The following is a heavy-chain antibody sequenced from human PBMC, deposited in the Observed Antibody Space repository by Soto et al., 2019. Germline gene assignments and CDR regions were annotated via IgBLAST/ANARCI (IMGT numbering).Heavy chain of an antibody. D-gene: IGHD6-13*01. CDR1: GGTFSSYA. J-gene: IGHJ6*02. CDR3: ARDLSIAAADIGYGMDV. CDR2: INPSGGST. V-gene: IGHV1-46*01. Sequence: QVQLVQSGAEVKKPGSSVKVSCKASGGTFSSYAISWVRQAPGQGLEWMGIINPSGGSTSYAQRFQGRVTMTRDTSTSTVYMELSSLRSEDTAVYYCARDLSIAAADIGYGMDVWGQGTTVTVSS.